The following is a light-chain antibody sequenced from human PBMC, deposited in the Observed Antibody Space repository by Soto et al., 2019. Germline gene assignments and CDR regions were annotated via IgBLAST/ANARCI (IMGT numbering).Light chain of an antibody. J-gene: IGLJ3*02. CDR2: EVS. CDR1: SSDIGYYNY. Sequence: QSALTQPASVSGSPGQSITISCTGTSSDIGYYNYVSWYQQHPGKAPKVIIYEVSNRPSGVSDRFSGSKSGNTASLTISGLQAEDEGDYYCSSYEDSSILMFGGGTKGTVL. V-gene: IGLV2-14*01. CDR3: SSYEDSSILM.